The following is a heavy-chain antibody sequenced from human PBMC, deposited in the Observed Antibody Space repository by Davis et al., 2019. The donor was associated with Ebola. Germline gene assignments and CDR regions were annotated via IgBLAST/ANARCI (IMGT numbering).Heavy chain of an antibody. D-gene: IGHD1-26*01. Sequence: SVKVSCKASGGTFSSYGISWVRQAPGQGLEWMGRIIPILGIANYAQKFQGRVTITADKSTSTAYMELSSLRSEDTAVYYCARPSVGATYYYGMDVWGQGTTVTVSS. CDR3: ARPSVGATYYYGMDV. CDR2: IIPILGIA. J-gene: IGHJ6*02. V-gene: IGHV1-69*04. CDR1: GGTFSSYG.